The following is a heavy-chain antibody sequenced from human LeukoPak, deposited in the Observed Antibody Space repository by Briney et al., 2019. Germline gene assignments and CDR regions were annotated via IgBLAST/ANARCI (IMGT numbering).Heavy chain of an antibody. CDR2: LHANGDEK. CDR1: GFSLSGYW. J-gene: IGHJ4*02. Sequence: GGSLRLSCAASGFSLSGYWMSWVRQAPGKGLEWVARLHANGDEKNFVGSVQGRFTISRDNAKNSLYLQMNSLRVEDTAVYYCARGGYSFDYLGQGTLVTVSS. V-gene: IGHV3-7*01. D-gene: IGHD5-12*01. CDR3: ARGGYSFDY.